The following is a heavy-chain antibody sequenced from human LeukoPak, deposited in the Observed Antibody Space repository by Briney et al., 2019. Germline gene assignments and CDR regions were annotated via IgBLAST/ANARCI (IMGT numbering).Heavy chain of an antibody. CDR1: GFTFSSYG. CDR3: AKVGSSGSLSY. CDR2: IRYDGSNK. V-gene: IGHV3-30*02. J-gene: IGHJ4*02. Sequence: GGSLRLSCAASGFTFSSYGMHWVRQAPGKGLEWVAFIRYDGSNKYYADSAKGRFTISRDNSKNTLYLQMNGLRAEDTAVYYCAKVGSSGSLSYWGQGTLVTVSS. D-gene: IGHD6-19*01.